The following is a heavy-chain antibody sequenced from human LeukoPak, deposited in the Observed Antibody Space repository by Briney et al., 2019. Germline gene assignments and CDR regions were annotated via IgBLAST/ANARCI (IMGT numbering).Heavy chain of an antibody. V-gene: IGHV4-59*01. CDR3: ARIGYYYDSSGYYYFDY. D-gene: IGHD3-22*01. J-gene: IGHJ4*02. CDR1: GGSISSYY. Sequence: SETLSLTCTVSGGSISSYYWSWIRQPPGKGLEWIGYIYYSGSTNYNPSLKSRVTISVDTSKNQFSLKLSSVTAADTAVYYCARIGYYYDSSGYYYFDYWGQGTLVTVSS. CDR2: IYYSGST.